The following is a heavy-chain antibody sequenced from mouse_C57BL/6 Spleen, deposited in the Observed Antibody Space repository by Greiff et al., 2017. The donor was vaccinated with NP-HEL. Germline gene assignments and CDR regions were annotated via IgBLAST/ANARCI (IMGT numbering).Heavy chain of an antibody. Sequence: QVQLQQPGAELVMPGASVKLSCKASGYTFTSYWMHWVKQRPGQGLEWIGEIDPSDSYTNYNQKFKGKSTLTVDKSSSTAYMQLSSLTSEDSSVYYCARRCTGTWFAYWGQGTLVTVSA. CDR1: GYTFTSYW. CDR2: IDPSDSYT. J-gene: IGHJ3*01. D-gene: IGHD4-1*01. CDR3: ARRCTGTWFAY. V-gene: IGHV1-69*01.